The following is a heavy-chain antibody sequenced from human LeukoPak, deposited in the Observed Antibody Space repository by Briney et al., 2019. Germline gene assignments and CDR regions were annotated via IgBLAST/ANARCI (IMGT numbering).Heavy chain of an antibody. J-gene: IGHJ3*02. CDR3: ARLLDGYSSSRDNVGAFDI. D-gene: IGHD6-13*01. CDR2: ISWNSGSI. CDR1: GFTFDDYA. V-gene: IGHV3-9*03. Sequence: GRSLRLSCAASGFTFDDYAMHWVRQAPGKGLEWVSGISWNSGSIGYADSVKGRFTISRDNAKNSLYLQMNSLRAEDMALYYCARLLDGYSSSRDNVGAFDIWGQGTMVTVSS.